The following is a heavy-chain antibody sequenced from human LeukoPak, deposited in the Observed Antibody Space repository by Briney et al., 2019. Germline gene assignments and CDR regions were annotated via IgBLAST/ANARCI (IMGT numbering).Heavy chain of an antibody. D-gene: IGHD5-12*01. CDR3: ARRQDSGYDFDF. J-gene: IGHJ4*02. Sequence: PGESLKISCKASGYIFTNYWIGWVRQMPGKGLEWMGIIYPRDSDTRYSPSFQGQVTVSADKSISTAYLQWNTLEASDTAMYYCARRQDSGYDFDFWGQGTLVTVSS. V-gene: IGHV5-51*01. CDR1: GYIFTNYW. CDR2: IYPRDSDT.